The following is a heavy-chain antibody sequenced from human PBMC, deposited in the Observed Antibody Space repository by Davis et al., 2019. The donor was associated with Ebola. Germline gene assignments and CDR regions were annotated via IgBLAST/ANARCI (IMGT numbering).Heavy chain of an antibody. D-gene: IGHD3-10*01. V-gene: IGHV4-39*01. CDR1: GGSISSSSYY. CDR2: IYYSGST. CDR3: ARRYYGSGSHDY. J-gene: IGHJ4*02. Sequence: MPSETLSLTCTVSGGSISSSSYYWGWIRQPPGKGLEWIGSIYYSGSTYYNPSLKSRVTISVDTSKNQFSLKLSSVTAADTAVYYCARRYYGSGSHDYWGQGTLVTVSS.